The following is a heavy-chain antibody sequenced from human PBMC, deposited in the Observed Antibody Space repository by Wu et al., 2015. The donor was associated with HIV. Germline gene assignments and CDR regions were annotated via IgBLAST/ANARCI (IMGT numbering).Heavy chain of an antibody. D-gene: IGHD2-21*01. Sequence: QVQLVQSGFEVKKPGSSVKVSCKASGGTFSNYGINWVRRAPGAGLEWLGTIIPLYGSTNYAQKFLGRIMISADTSTTTSSLELSGLKSEDTAIYYCATTNRILINGGDYYHRYGMDVWGQGTTVTVSS. CDR1: GGTFSNYG. CDR2: IIPLYGST. CDR3: ATTNRILINGGDYYHRYGMDV. J-gene: IGHJ6*01. V-gene: IGHV1-69*04.